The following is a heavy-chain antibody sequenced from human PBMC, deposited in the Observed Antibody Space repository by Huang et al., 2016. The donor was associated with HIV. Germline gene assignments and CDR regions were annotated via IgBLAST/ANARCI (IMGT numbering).Heavy chain of an antibody. CDR3: AKDHYDFWSGHARYGMDV. Sequence: QVQLVESGGGVVQPGGSLRLSCEGSGFTFNNFAIHWVRQAPGKGLEWVSRIRYDGSDEYYGDSVKGRFTISRDNSNNMVYLQLNRLSVDDTAVYYCAKDHYDFWSGHARYGMDVWGKGTMV. V-gene: IGHV3-30*02. J-gene: IGHJ6*03. CDR1: GFTFNNFA. CDR2: IRYDGSDE. D-gene: IGHD3-3*01.